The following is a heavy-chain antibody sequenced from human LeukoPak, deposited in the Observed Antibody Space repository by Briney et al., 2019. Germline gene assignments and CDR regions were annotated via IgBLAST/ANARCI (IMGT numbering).Heavy chain of an antibody. D-gene: IGHD3-10*01. CDR3: ARAYPMVRGVIFDY. CDR1: GGSISSYY. Sequence: SETLSLTCTVSGGSISSYYWSWIRQPPGKGLEWIGYIYYSGSTNYNPSLKSRVTISVDTSKNQFSLKLSSVTAADTAVYYCARAYPMVRGVIFDYWGQGTLVTASS. J-gene: IGHJ4*02. CDR2: IYYSGST. V-gene: IGHV4-59*01.